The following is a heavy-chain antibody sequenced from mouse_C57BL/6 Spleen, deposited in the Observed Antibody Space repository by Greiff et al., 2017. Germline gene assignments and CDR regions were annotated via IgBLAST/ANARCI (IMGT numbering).Heavy chain of an antibody. CDR2: ISDGGIYT. V-gene: IGHV5-4*01. J-gene: IGHJ2*01. Sequence: DVMLVESGGALVKLGGSLKPSCAASGFTSSSYALSWVRQTPEKRLEWVAPISDGGIYTYYPDNVKGRFTISRDNAKNNLYLQMSHLKSEDTAMYYCARENWSYYFDYWGQGTTLTVSS. D-gene: IGHD4-1*01. CDR3: ARENWSYYFDY. CDR1: GFTSSSYA.